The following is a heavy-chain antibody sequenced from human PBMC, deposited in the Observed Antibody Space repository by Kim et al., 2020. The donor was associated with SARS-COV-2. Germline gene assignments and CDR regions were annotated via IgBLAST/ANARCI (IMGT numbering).Heavy chain of an antibody. Sequence: SETLSLTCAVYGGSFNDYYWSWIRQPPGKGLEWIGEINHSGNTNYNPSLKSRVAMSVETSMNQFSLRLPSVTAADTAVYYCARAALILVRGVTITQGVGFDVWGQGTMVTVSP. J-gene: IGHJ3*01. CDR3: ARAALILVRGVTITQGVGFDV. CDR1: GGSFNDYY. V-gene: IGHV4-34*01. D-gene: IGHD3-10*01. CDR2: INHSGNT.